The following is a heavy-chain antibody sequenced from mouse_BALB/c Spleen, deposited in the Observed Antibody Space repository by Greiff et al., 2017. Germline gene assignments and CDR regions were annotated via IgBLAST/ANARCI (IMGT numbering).Heavy chain of an antibody. CDR1: GFTFNTYA. V-gene: IGHV10-1*02. J-gene: IGHJ4*01. CDR3: VREGTYYRYDGAMDD. CDR2: IRSKSNNYAT. Sequence: EVQVVESGGGLVQPKGSLKLSCAASGFTFNTYAMNWVRQAPGKGLEWVARIRSKSNNYATYYADSVKDRFTISRDDSQSMLYLQMNNLKTEDTAMYYCVREGTYYRYDGAMDDWGQGTSVTVSS. D-gene: IGHD2-14*01.